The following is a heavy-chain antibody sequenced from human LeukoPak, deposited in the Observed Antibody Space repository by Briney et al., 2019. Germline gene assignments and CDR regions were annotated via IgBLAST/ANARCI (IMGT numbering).Heavy chain of an antibody. J-gene: IGHJ4*02. D-gene: IGHD1-26*01. V-gene: IGHV3-21*01. Sequence: TGGSLRLSCAASGFTFSSYSMNWVRQAPGKGLEWVSSISSSSSYIYYADSVKGRFTISRDNAKNSLYLQMNSLRAEDTAVYYCARELGTRRSLDYWGQGTLVTVSS. CDR1: GFTFSSYS. CDR2: ISSSSSYI. CDR3: ARELGTRRSLDY.